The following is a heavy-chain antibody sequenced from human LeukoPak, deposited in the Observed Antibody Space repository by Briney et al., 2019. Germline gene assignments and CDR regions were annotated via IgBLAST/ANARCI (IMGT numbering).Heavy chain of an antibody. CDR3: ARVEATTGRNYHYYYMDV. CDR2: INSGSTYM. V-gene: IGHV3-21*01. Sequence: GGSLRLSCGASGFYFSGYSMNWVRQAPGKGLEGVASINSGSTYMYYADSVKGRFTIARDNANNSLHLQMYSLRAEDTAVYFCARVEATTGRNYHYYYMDVWGKGTTVTVSS. J-gene: IGHJ6*03. CDR1: GFYFSGYS. D-gene: IGHD1-1*01.